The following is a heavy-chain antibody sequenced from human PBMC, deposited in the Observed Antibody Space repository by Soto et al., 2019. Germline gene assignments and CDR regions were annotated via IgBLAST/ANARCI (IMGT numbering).Heavy chain of an antibody. D-gene: IGHD3-10*01. V-gene: IGHV1-69*02. J-gene: IGHJ5*02. CDR3: ARGMQLWFGELGWFDP. CDR1: GGTFSSYT. CDR2: IIPILGIA. Sequence: QVQLVQSGAEVKKPGSSVKVSCKASGGTFSSYTISWVRQAPGQGLEWMGRIIPILGIANYAQKFQGRVTITADKSTSTAYMELSSLRSEDTAVYYCARGMQLWFGELGWFDPWGQGTLVTVSS.